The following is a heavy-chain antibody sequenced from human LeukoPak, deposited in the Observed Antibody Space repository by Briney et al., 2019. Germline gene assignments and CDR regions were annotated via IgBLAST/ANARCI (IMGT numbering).Heavy chain of an antibody. CDR1: GFIFSNAW. Sequence: GGSLRLSCTGSGFIFSNAWWGWVRQAPGKGLEWVGRMKSIVDGGTTDYAATVKGRLAISRDDSKTTLFLQMHSLKTEDTAVYYCITDKPYRGLRTFNYWGQGTLVTVSS. J-gene: IGHJ4*02. CDR2: MKSIVDGGTT. D-gene: IGHD1-26*01. CDR3: ITDKPYRGLRTFNY. V-gene: IGHV3-15*01.